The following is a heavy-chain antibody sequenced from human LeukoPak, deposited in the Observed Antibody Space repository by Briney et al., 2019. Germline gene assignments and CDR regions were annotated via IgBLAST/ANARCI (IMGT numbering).Heavy chain of an antibody. J-gene: IGHJ4*02. CDR3: ARGRWLGHFDY. CDR2: IYHSGST. CDR1: GYSISSGYY. Sequence: SETLSLTCTVSGYSISSGYYWGWIRQPPGKGLEWIGSIYHSGSTYYNPSLKSRVTISVDTSKNQFSLKLSSVTAADTAVYYCARGRWLGHFDYWGQGTLVPVSS. D-gene: IGHD6-19*01. V-gene: IGHV4-38-2*02.